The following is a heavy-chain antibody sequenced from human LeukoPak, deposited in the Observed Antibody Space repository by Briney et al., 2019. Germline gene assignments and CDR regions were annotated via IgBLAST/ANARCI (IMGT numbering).Heavy chain of an antibody. V-gene: IGHV4-4*07. D-gene: IGHD6-13*01. CDR1: GGSISSYY. Sequence: SETLSLTCTVSGGSISSYYWSWIRQPAGKGLEWIGRIYTSGSTNYKPSLKSRVTMSVDTSKNQFSLKLSSVTAADTAVYYCARDDFDLQQLVRGNWFDPWGQGTLVTVSS. J-gene: IGHJ5*02. CDR2: IYTSGST. CDR3: ARDDFDLQQLVRGNWFDP.